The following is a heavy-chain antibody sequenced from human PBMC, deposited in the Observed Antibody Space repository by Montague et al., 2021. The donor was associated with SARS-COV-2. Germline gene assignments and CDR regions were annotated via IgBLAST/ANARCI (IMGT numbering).Heavy chain of an antibody. J-gene: IGHJ6*02. CDR2: ISSSSSTI. D-gene: IGHD1-26*01. CDR3: ATVVGPTSDSYYGIDF. Sequence: SLRLSCAASGFTFSSYNMNWVRQAPGKGLEWVSYISSSSSTIYYADSVKGRFTISRDNAKDSLYLQMNSLRDEDTAVLYCATVVGPTSDSYYGIDFWGHGTTVTVSS. V-gene: IGHV3-48*02. CDR1: GFTFSSYN.